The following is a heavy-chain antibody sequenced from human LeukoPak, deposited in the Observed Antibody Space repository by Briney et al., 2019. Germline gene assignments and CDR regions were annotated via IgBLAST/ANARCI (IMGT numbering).Heavy chain of an antibody. CDR2: IIPIFGTA. J-gene: IGHJ4*02. D-gene: IGHD5-12*01. CDR3: ARVSRYSGYDLGNYYFDY. Sequence: SVKVSCKASGGTFSSYAISWVRQAPGQGLEWRGGIIPIFGTANYAQKFQGRVTITADESTSTAYMELSSLRSEDTAVYYCARVSRYSGYDLGNYYFDYWGQGTLVTVSS. CDR1: GGTFSSYA. V-gene: IGHV1-69*01.